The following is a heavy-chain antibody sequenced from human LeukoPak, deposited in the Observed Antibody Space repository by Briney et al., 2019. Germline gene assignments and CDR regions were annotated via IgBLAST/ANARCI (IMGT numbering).Heavy chain of an antibody. J-gene: IGHJ3*02. D-gene: IGHD3-22*01. Sequence: SVKVSCKISGNNLTESSIHCVRQAPGKDLEWVGGFYPEVGGKGYAQNFQVRVTMTDDTSTDTAYMDLSSLRSEDTAVYYCATGYDTSCYGAFDMWGQGTMVTVST. V-gene: IGHV1-24*01. CDR1: GNNLTESS. CDR3: ATGYDTSCYGAFDM. CDR2: FYPEVGGK.